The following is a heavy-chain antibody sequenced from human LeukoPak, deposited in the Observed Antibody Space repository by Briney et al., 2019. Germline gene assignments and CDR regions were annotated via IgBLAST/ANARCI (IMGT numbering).Heavy chain of an antibody. CDR3: AREGYCSGGSCYYFDY. J-gene: IGHJ4*02. Sequence: SETLSLTCTVSGGSISSNSYYWGWIRQPPGKGLEWIGSIYYSGSTYYNPSLKSRVTISVDTSKNQFSLKLSSVTAADTAVYYCAREGYCSGGSCYYFDYWGQGTLVTVSS. CDR1: GGSISSNSYY. V-gene: IGHV4-39*02. D-gene: IGHD2-15*01. CDR2: IYYSGST.